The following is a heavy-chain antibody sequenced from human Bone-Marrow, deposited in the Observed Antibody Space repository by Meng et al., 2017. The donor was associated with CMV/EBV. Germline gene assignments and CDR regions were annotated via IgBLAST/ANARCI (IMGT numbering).Heavy chain of an antibody. V-gene: IGHV3-9*01. D-gene: IGHD2-8*01. CDR3: ARGLMLYQVHYYDMDV. CDR1: GFTFDDYA. Sequence: GGSLRLSCAASGFTFDDYAMHWVRQAPGKGLEWVSGISWNSGSIGYADSVKGRFTISRDDAKDSLYLHMNSLRAEDTAVYYCARGLMLYQVHYYDMDVWGQGTTVTVSS. CDR2: ISWNSGSI. J-gene: IGHJ6*02.